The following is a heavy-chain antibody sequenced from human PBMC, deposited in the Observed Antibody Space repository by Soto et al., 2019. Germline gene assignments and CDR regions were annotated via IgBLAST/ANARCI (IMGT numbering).Heavy chain of an antibody. CDR1: GFTFDNFA. CDR2: ILGDSITT. J-gene: IGHJ5*02. Sequence: EVQLLESGGDLVQPGGSLRLSCVGSGFTFDNFAINWVRQAPGRGLEWVSGILGDSITTFYADFAKGRFTISRDNSRDSLYLQMNYLRVEDTAVSYCVRDRPWDGAPLFDPCGQGALVTVSS. V-gene: IGHV3-23*01. CDR3: VRDRPWDGAPLFDP. D-gene: IGHD1-26*01.